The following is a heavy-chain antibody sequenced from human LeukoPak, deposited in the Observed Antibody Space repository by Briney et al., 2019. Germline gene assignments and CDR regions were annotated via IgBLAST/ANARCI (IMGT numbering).Heavy chain of an antibody. D-gene: IGHD3-10*01. CDR2: IRYDGSNK. CDR1: GFTFSSYG. Sequence: GGSLRLSCAASGFTFSSYGMHWVRQAPGKGLEWVAFIRYDGSNKYYADSVKGRFTISRDNSKNTLYLQMKSLRAEDTAVYYCAKETGGRQGLDYWGQGTLVTVSS. J-gene: IGHJ4*02. V-gene: IGHV3-30*02. CDR3: AKETGGRQGLDY.